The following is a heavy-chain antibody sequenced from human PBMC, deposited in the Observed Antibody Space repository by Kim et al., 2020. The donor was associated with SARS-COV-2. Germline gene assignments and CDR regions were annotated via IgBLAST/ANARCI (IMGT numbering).Heavy chain of an antibody. V-gene: IGHV3-23*01. CDR2: IGTGGGT. J-gene: IGHJ6*02. CDR3: ARDGMSLVRGIIRRGGVDV. CDR1: GFTFGTYA. D-gene: IGHD3-10*01. Sequence: GGSLRLSCEGSGFTFGTYAMTWVRQAPGKGLEWVSSIGTGGGTYYSDSVKGRFSISRDNSKNTLDLQMNSLRAEDTAIYYCARDGMSLVRGIIRRGGVDVWGQGTTVTVSS.